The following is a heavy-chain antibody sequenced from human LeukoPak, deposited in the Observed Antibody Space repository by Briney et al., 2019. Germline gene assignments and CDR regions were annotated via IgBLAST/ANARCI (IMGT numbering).Heavy chain of an antibody. CDR2: IYYSGST. CDR3: AREEDTAMVTDY. Sequence: SETLSLTCTVSGGSISSSSYYWGWIRQPPGKGLEWIGSIYYSGSTYYNPSLKSRVTISVDTSKNQFSLKLSSVTAADTAVYYCAREEDTAMVTDYWGQGTLVTVSS. J-gene: IGHJ4*02. D-gene: IGHD5-18*01. CDR1: GGSISSSSYY. V-gene: IGHV4-39*07.